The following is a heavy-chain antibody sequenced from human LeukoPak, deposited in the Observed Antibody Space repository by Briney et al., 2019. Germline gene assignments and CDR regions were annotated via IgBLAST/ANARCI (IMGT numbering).Heavy chain of an antibody. D-gene: IGHD2-2*03. CDR1: GGSFSGYY. Sequence: SETLSLTCAVYGGSFSGYYWSWIRQPPGKGLEWIGEINHSGSTNYNPSLKSRVTISVDTSKNQFSLKLSSVTAADTAVYYCARKWIEGGAKKPYSFASWGREPWSPSPQ. J-gene: IGHJ4*02. V-gene: IGHV4-34*01. CDR2: INHSGST. CDR3: ARKWIEGGAKKPYSFAS.